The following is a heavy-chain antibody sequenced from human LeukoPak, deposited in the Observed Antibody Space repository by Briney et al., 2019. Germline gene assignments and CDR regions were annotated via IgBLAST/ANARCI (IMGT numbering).Heavy chain of an antibody. CDR3: ARGASCSGGSCYSVYFDY. V-gene: IGHV3-30*04. Sequence: QTGGSLRLSCAASGFTFSSYAMHWVRQAPGKGLEWVAVISYDGSNKYYADSVKGRFTISRDNSKNTLYLQMNSLRAEDTAVYYCARGASCSGGSCYSVYFDYWGQGTLVTVSS. CDR1: GFTFSSYA. CDR2: ISYDGSNK. D-gene: IGHD2-15*01. J-gene: IGHJ4*02.